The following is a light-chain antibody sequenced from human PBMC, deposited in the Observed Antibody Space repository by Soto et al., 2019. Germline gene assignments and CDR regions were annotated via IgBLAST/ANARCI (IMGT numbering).Light chain of an antibody. J-gene: IGKJ1*01. Sequence: AIQLTQSPSSLSASVGDRVTITCRASQGISSSLAWYQQKPGKAPNLLIYVASTLHTGVPSRFSGSGSGTDFTLTISSLQPEDFATYCCQQFTSYPRTLGKGSKVEI. CDR2: VAS. CDR1: QGISSS. V-gene: IGKV1-13*02. CDR3: QQFTSYPRT.